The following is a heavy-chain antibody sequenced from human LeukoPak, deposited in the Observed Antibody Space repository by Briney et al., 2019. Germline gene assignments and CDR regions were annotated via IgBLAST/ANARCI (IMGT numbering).Heavy chain of an antibody. V-gene: IGHV1-18*01. D-gene: IGHD6-19*01. Sequence: ASVKVSCEASGYTFTSSGISWVRQAPGQGLEWMGWISAHDGGTNYALKLQDRVSMTTDTSTSTAYMELRGLRSDDTAVYYCARRSTLYSSGWFYFDYWGQGTLVTVSS. CDR1: GYTFTSSG. J-gene: IGHJ4*02. CDR3: ARRSTLYSSGWFYFDY. CDR2: ISAHDGGT.